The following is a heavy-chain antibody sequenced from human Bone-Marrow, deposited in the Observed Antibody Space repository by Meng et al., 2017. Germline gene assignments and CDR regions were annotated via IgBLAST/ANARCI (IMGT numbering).Heavy chain of an antibody. D-gene: IGHD5-24*01. CDR3: ARGDGYNRYFDY. J-gene: IGHJ4*02. CDR2: IYHSGTA. CDR1: GGSISSDNYP. V-gene: IGHV4-30-2*01. Sequence: QVQLQESGPGLFKPSQTLSLTCAVSGGSISSDNYPWSWIRQPPGKGLESIGYIYHSGTAYYNPSLESRVTISVDRSKNQFSLKLSSVTAADTAVYYCARGDGYNRYFDYWGQGTLVTVSS.